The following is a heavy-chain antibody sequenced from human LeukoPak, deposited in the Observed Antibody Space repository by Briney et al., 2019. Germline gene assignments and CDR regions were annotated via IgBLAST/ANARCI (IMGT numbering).Heavy chain of an antibody. J-gene: IGHJ6*04. D-gene: IGHD6-13*01. Sequence: GGSLRLSCAASGFTFSSYGMHWVRQAPGKGLEWVAVIWYDGSNKYYADSVKGRFTISRDNSKNTLYLQVNSLRAEDTAVYYCARQAAAGTEGYYYYGMDVWGKGTTVTVSS. CDR1: GFTFSSYG. V-gene: IGHV3-33*01. CDR3: ARQAAAGTEGYYYYGMDV. CDR2: IWYDGSNK.